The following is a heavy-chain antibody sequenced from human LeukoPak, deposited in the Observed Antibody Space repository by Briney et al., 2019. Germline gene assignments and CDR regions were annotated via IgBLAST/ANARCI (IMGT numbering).Heavy chain of an antibody. CDR1: GGSISSSSYY. J-gene: IGHJ4*02. CDR3: ARQLSGKYLQYFDY. V-gene: IGHV4-39*01. Sequence: SETLSLTCTVSGGSISSSSYYWGWIRQPPGKGLEWIGTIYYSGSTYYNPSLKSRFAISVDTSKSQFSLKLNSVTAADTAVYYCARQLSGKYLQYFDYWGRGTLVTVSS. D-gene: IGHD1-26*01. CDR2: IYYSGST.